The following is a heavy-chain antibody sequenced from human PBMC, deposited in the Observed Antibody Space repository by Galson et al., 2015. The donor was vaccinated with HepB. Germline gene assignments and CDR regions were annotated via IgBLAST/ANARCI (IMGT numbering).Heavy chain of an antibody. CDR1: GFTFSSYA. J-gene: IGHJ4*02. Sequence: SLRLSCAASGFTFSSYAMHWVRQAPGKGLEYVSAISSNGGSTYYADSVKGRFTISRDNSKNTLYLQMSSLRAEDTAVYYCVKDTYDSSGYYSPSFDYWGQGTLVTVSS. CDR3: VKDTYDSSGYYSPSFDY. V-gene: IGHV3-64D*06. CDR2: ISSNGGST. D-gene: IGHD3-22*01.